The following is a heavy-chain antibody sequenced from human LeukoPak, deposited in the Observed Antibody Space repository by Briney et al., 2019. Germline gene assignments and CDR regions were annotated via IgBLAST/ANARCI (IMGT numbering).Heavy chain of an antibody. V-gene: IGHV1-2*06. J-gene: IGHJ4*02. D-gene: IGHD1-26*01. CDR2: INPNSGGT. CDR3: ARDGVREGHDGSLFDY. CDR1: GYTFTGYY. Sequence: GASVKVSCKASGYTFTGYYMHWVRQAPGQGLEWMGRINPNSGGTNYAQKFQGRATMTRDTSISTVYMDLSRLTSDDTAVYYCARDGVREGHDGSLFDYWGQGTLVTVSS.